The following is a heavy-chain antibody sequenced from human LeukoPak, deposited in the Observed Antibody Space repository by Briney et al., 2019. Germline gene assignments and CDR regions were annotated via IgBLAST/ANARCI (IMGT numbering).Heavy chain of an antibody. CDR3: ARGSGPSSWFPIFDS. CDR1: GFIVSTNY. Sequence: PGGSLRLSCAASGFIVSTNYMSWVRQAPGRGLEWVSLIYSSGTTYYADSVKGRFTISRDISKSTLYLQMNSLRADDTAVYYCARGSGPSSWFPIFDSWGQGALVTVSS. V-gene: IGHV3-53*01. D-gene: IGHD6-13*01. J-gene: IGHJ4*02. CDR2: IYSSGTT.